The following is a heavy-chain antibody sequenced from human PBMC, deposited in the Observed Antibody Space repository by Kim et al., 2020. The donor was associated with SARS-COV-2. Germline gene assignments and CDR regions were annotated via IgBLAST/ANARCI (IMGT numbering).Heavy chain of an antibody. CDR3: ATGGSGNYYGVDY. D-gene: IGHD1-26*01. Sequence: ASVKVSCKTSGYTFTSYGISWVRQAPGQGLEWMGWISAYNDNTNYAQKFQGRVTMTTDTSTTTAYMELRSLRSDDTAVYYCATGGSGNYYGVDYWGQGTLVTVSS. V-gene: IGHV1-18*04. CDR1: GYTFTSYG. J-gene: IGHJ4*02. CDR2: ISAYNDNT.